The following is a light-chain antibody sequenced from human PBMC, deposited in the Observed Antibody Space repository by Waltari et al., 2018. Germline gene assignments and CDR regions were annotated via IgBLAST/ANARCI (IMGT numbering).Light chain of an antibody. CDR2: AAS. CDR1: QNIYSN. J-gene: IGKJ4*01. CDR3: QHYYDNPLT. V-gene: IGKV1-6*01. Sequence: QMTQSPSALSASVRDRVTISCRASQNIYSNLAWYQQKPGKAPKLLIYAASSLQSGIPSRFSGSGSGTDFTLTISSLQPEDSAAYYCQHYYDNPLTFGGGTKVEIK.